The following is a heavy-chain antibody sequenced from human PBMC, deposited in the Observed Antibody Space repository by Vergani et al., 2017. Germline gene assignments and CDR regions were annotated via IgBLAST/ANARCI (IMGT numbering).Heavy chain of an antibody. CDR2: VDPEDGET. V-gene: IGHV1-69-2*01. J-gene: IGHJ6*02. CDR1: GYTFTDHY. Sequence: EVQLVQSGAEVKKPGATMKISCKVSGYTFTDHYMHWVKQAPGKGLEWMGLVDPEDGETIYAEKFKGRVTIAADTSTDTAHLELSSLRSEDTAVYYCARDFGYCSGGSCDGMDVWGQGTTVTVSS. D-gene: IGHD2-15*01. CDR3: ARDFGYCSGGSCDGMDV.